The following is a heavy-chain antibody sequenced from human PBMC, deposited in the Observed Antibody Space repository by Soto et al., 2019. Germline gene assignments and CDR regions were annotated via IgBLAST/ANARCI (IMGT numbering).Heavy chain of an antibody. CDR2: ISSSSSTI. J-gene: IGHJ3*02. D-gene: IGHD3-3*01. CDR1: GFTFSSYS. CDR3: ATKENDFWSGYYPNWAFDI. V-gene: IGHV3-48*02. Sequence: VQLVESGGGLVQPGGSLRLSCAASGFTFSSYSMNWVRQAPGKGLEWVSYISSSSSTIYYADSVKGRFTISRDNAKNSLYLQMNSLRDEDTAVYYCATKENDFWSGYYPNWAFDIWGQGTMVTVSS.